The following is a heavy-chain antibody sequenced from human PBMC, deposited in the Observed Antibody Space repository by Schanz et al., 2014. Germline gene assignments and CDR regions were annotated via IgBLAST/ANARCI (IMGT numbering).Heavy chain of an antibody. CDR3: ARDRRFFDRDDLYYFDS. J-gene: IGHJ4*02. CDR2: ISVYTGNT. V-gene: IGHV1-18*01. CDR1: GYIFINSG. D-gene: IGHD3-3*01. Sequence: QVQLVQSGPEVKKPGATVKVSCKASGYIFINSGISWVRQAPGQGLEWMGWISVYTGNTKYGQKLQGRVTMTTDTSTSTAYRALTDLRSDDTAVYYCARDRRFFDRDDLYYFDSWGQGTLVTVSS.